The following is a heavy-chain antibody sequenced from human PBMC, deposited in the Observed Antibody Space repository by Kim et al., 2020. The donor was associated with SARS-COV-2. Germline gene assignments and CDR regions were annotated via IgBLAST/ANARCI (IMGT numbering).Heavy chain of an antibody. CDR3: AAEMIPAARLGLYYYGMDV. CDR1: GYTFTSYG. CDR2: ISAYNGNT. Sequence: ASVKVSCKASGYTFTSYGISWVRQAPGQGLEWMGWISAYNGNTNYAQKNQGRVTMTTDTSTSTAYMELRSLRSDDTAVYYCAAEMIPAARLGLYYYGMDVWGQGTTVTVSS. D-gene: IGHD2-2*01. J-gene: IGHJ6*02. V-gene: IGHV1-18*01.